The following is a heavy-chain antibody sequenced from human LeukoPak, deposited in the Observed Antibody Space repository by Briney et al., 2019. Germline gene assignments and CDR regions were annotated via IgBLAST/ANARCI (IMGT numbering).Heavy chain of an antibody. CDR1: RGTLCSYA. CDR2: IIPMFGTA. Sequence: SVKVSCKASRGTLCSYAISWVRQAPEPRLECVGGIIPMFGTANYAQQFQGRVTITTEESMSTAYMELSSLRSEDTAVYYCARVPPLLRGSYRLGWFDPWGQGTLVTVSS. J-gene: IGHJ5*02. V-gene: IGHV1-69*05. CDR3: ARVPPLLRGSYRLGWFDP. D-gene: IGHD3-16*02.